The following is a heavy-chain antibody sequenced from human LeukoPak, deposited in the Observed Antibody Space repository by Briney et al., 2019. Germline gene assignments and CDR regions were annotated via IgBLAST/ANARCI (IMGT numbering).Heavy chain of an antibody. CDR2: ISGSGGST. D-gene: IGHD2/OR15-2a*01. CDR1: GFTFSSYA. V-gene: IGHV3-23*01. CDR3: AKALFCNPFNRFDP. J-gene: IGHJ5*02. Sequence: GGSLRLSCAASGFTFSSYAMSWVRQAPGKGLEWVSAISGSGGSTYYADSVKGRFTISRDNSKNTLYLQMNSLRAEDTAVYYRAKALFCNPFNRFDPRGQGTLVTVSS.